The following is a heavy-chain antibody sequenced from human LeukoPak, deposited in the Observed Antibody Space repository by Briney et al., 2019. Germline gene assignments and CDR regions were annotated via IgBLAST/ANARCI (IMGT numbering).Heavy chain of an antibody. V-gene: IGHV3-48*04. CDR1: GFIFSSYS. CDR3: SRGSNGDY. CDR2: ISSSGSTI. D-gene: IGHD2-8*01. J-gene: IGHJ4*02. Sequence: GGSLRLSCAASGFIFSSYSMNWVRQAPGKGLEWVLYISSSGSTIYYADSVKGRFTISRDNAKNSLFLQMNGLRAEDTAVYHCSRGSNGDYWGQGTLVTVSS.